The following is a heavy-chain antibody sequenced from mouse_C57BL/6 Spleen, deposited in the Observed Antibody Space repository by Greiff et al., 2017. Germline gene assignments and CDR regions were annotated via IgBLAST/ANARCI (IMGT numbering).Heavy chain of an antibody. V-gene: IGHV1-64*01. D-gene: IGHD3-3*01. CDR3: APGTGEQMDY. CDR1: GYTFTSYW. CDR2: IHPNSGST. J-gene: IGHJ4*01. Sequence: VQLQEPGAGLVKPGASVKFSCTASGYTFTSYWMHWVQQRPGQGLEWVGIIHPNSGSTNYNDKFKGKATLTVDKSSSTAYLQLSSLTSEDSAVYYCAPGTGEQMDYWGQGTSVTVSA.